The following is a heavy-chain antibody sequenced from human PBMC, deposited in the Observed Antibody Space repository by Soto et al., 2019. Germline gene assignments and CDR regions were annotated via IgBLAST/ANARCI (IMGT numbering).Heavy chain of an antibody. D-gene: IGHD5-18*01. CDR3: ATSPRGYSYDS. CDR1: GESVTSNNYY. V-gene: IGHV4-30-4*01. CDR2: IYYSGST. Sequence: SETLSLTCTVSGESVTSNNYYWSWIRQPPGKGPEWIGYIYYSGSTYHNPSLKSRLTLSVDTSKNQFSLSLTSVTAADTAVYYCATSPRGYSYDSWGQGALVTVSS. J-gene: IGHJ4*02.